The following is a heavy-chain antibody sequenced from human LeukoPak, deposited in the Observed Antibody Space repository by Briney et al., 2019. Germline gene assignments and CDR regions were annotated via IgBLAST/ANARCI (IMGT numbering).Heavy chain of an antibody. V-gene: IGHV3-30*02. CDR2: IRYDGSNK. Sequence: PGGSLRLSCAASGFTFSSYGMHWVRQAPGKGLEWVAFIRYDGSNKYNADSVKGRFTIPRDNSKNTLYLQMNSLRAEDTAVYYCAKDQAEGYYDSSGPVDYWGQGTLVTVSS. CDR3: AKDQAEGYYDSSGPVDY. J-gene: IGHJ4*02. CDR1: GFTFSSYG. D-gene: IGHD3-22*01.